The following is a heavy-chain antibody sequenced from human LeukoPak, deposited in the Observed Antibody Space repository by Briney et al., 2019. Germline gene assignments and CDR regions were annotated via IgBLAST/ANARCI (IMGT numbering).Heavy chain of an antibody. D-gene: IGHD3-22*01. V-gene: IGHV1-2*02. Sequence: GASVKVSCKTSGYTFNAYYMHWVRQAPGQGLEWMGWINPNSGGTNYAQKFQGRVTMTRDTSISTAYMELSRLRSDDTAVYYCASSVYYDSSGYDYWGQGTLVTVSS. CDR3: ASSVYYDSSGYDY. CDR1: GYTFNAYY. J-gene: IGHJ4*02. CDR2: INPNSGGT.